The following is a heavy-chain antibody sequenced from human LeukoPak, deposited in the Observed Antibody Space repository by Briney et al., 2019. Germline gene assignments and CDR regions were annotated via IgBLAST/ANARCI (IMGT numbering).Heavy chain of an antibody. V-gene: IGHV3-23*01. Sequence: GGSLRLSCAASGFTFSSYAMAWVRQAPGKGLEWVSSISDSSSRTYYADSVKGRFTISRDNSKNTLYLQMNSLRAEDTAVYYCTTDRILTGYPDYYYYGMDVWGQGTTVTVSS. CDR3: TTDRILTGYPDYYYYGMDV. CDR2: ISDSSSRT. CDR1: GFTFSSYA. D-gene: IGHD3-9*01. J-gene: IGHJ6*02.